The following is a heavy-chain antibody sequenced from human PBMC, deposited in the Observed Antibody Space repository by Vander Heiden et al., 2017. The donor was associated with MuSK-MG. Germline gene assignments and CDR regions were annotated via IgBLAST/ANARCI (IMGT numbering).Heavy chain of an antibody. CDR2: IYYSGST. CDR3: ARASGHYYDSGGYYPFDY. J-gene: IGHJ4*02. CDR1: VGSISSGGYY. V-gene: IGHV4-31*03. Sequence: QVQLQESCPGLVKPSQTLSLTCTVSVGSISSGGYYRSWILQHPGKGLEWIGYIYYSGSTYYNPSLKRRVTISVDTSKNQFSLKLSSVTAADTAVYYCARASGHYYDSGGYYPFDYWGQGTLVTVSS. D-gene: IGHD3-22*01.